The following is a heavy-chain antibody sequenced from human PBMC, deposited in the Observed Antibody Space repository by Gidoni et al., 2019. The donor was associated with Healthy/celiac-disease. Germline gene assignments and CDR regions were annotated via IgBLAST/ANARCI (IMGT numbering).Heavy chain of an antibody. CDR1: GFPFSSYA. CDR3: AKGGAARLSPDAFDI. CDR2: SGGSGGST. V-gene: IGHV3-23*01. Sequence: EVQLLESGGGLVQPGGSLRLSCAASGFPFSSYAMSWVRQAPGKGLEWVSASGGSGGSTYYADAVKGRFTISRDNSKNTLYLQMNSLRAEDTAVYYCAKGGAARLSPDAFDIWGQGTMVTVSS. D-gene: IGHD6-6*01. J-gene: IGHJ3*02.